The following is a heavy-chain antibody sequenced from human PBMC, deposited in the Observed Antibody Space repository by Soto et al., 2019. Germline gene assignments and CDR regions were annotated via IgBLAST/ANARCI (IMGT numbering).Heavy chain of an antibody. CDR2: INHSGST. D-gene: IGHD1-20*01. V-gene: IGHV4-34*01. J-gene: IGHJ3*02. Sequence: LETLSLTYAVYGGSFSGYYWSWIRQPPGKGLEWIGEINHSGSTNYNPSPKSRVTISVDTSKNQFSLKLSSVTAADTAVYYCARAPRWNNWNPWSGAFDIWGQGTMVTVSS. CDR3: ARAPRWNNWNPWSGAFDI. CDR1: GGSFSGYY.